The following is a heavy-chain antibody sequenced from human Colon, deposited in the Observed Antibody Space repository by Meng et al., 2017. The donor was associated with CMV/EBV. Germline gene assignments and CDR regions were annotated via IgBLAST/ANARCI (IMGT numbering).Heavy chain of an antibody. CDR2: ITWNGGRT. Sequence: GFRFDDYSMYWIRQIPGKGLEWVSSITWNGGRTYYADSVKGRFIISRDNNKNSLYLQMNSLRAEDTALYYCAKDAYGSGSHYDYWGQGTLVTVSS. D-gene: IGHD3-10*01. CDR1: GFRFDDYS. J-gene: IGHJ4*02. CDR3: AKDAYGSGSHYDY. V-gene: IGHV3-43D*03.